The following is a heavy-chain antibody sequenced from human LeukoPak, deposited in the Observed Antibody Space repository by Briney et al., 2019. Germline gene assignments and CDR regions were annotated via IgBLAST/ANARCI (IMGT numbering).Heavy chain of an antibody. D-gene: IGHD2-21*02. CDR3: ARDKLVVVTPGAFDI. J-gene: IGHJ3*02. V-gene: IGHV3-11*01. CDR1: GFTFSDYY. CDR2: IGRSGSTI. Sequence: PGGSLRLPCAASGFTFSDYYMSWIRQAPGKGLEWVSYIGRSGSTIYYADSVKGRFTISRDNAKNSLYLQMNSLRAEDTAVYYCARDKLVVVTPGAFDIWGQGTMVTVSS.